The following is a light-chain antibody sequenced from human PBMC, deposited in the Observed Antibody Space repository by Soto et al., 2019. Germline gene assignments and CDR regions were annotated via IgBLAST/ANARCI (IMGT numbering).Light chain of an antibody. CDR1: QSISGTY. CDR3: QQYDTSSLT. CDR2: GVS. V-gene: IGKV3-20*01. J-gene: IGKJ4*01. Sequence: EIVLTQSPGTLSLSPGERAALSCRASQSISGTYLAWYQQKPGQAPRLLIYGVSSRATGVPDRFSGSGSGTDFTLTISRLEPEDFAVYYCQQYDTSSLTFGGGTKVDIK.